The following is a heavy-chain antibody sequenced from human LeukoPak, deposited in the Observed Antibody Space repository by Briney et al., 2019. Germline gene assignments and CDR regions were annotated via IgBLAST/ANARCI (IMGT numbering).Heavy chain of an antibody. CDR3: ARDLGGSNWLYVDY. V-gene: IGHV6-1*01. CDR2: TYYRSEWYK. D-gene: IGHD6-13*01. Sequence: SQTLTLTCAISGDSVSSNSAAWNWIRQSPSRGLEWLGRTYYRSEWYKDYAVSVKSRITINPDTSKNQFSLQLNSVTPEDTAVYYCARDLGGSNWLYVDYWGQGTLVTVSS. CDR1: GDSVSSNSAA. J-gene: IGHJ4*02.